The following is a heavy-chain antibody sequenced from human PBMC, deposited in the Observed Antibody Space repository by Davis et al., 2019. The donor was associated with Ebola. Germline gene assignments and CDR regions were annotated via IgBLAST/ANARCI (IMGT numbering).Heavy chain of an antibody. CDR3: AKASWGPAARPLLDS. D-gene: IGHD2-2*02. J-gene: IGHJ4*02. V-gene: IGHV3-23*01. CDR2: VSGSGTTT. Sequence: PSETLSLTCIVSGDSISSSRYYWGWIRQSPGKGLEWVSAVSGSGTTTGYADSVKGRFTTSRANSNNTLYLQMDSLRVEDTARYYCAKASWGPAARPLLDSWGQGTLVTVSS. CDR1: GDSISSSRYY.